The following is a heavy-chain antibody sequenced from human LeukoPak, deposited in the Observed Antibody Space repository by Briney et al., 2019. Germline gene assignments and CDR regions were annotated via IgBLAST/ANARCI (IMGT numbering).Heavy chain of an antibody. CDR1: GGSISSYY. Sequence: SETLSLTYTVSGGSISSYYWSWIRQPPGKGLEWIGYIYYSGSTNYNPSLKSRVTISVDTSKNQFSLKLSSVTAADTAVYYCARGGHLSDGSFDYWGQGTLVTVSS. J-gene: IGHJ4*02. D-gene: IGHD3-3*02. CDR2: IYYSGST. V-gene: IGHV4-59*01. CDR3: ARGGHLSDGSFDY.